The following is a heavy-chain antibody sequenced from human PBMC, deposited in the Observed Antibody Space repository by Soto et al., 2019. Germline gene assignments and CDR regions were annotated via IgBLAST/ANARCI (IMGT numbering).Heavy chain of an antibody. J-gene: IGHJ4*02. CDR3: AKDLDDFWSGYPYQEFDY. CDR2: ISGSGGST. Sequence: GGSLRLSCAASGFTFSSYAMSWVRQAPGKGLEWVSAISGSGGSTYYADSVKGRFTISRDNSKNTLYLQMNSLRAEDTAVYYCAKDLDDFWSGYPYQEFDYWGQGTLVTVS. D-gene: IGHD3-3*01. CDR1: GFTFSSYA. V-gene: IGHV3-23*01.